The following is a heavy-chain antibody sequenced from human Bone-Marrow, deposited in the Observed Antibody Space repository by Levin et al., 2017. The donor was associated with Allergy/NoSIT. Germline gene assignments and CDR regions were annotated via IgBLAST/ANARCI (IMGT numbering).Heavy chain of an antibody. D-gene: IGHD6-13*01. CDR1: GFTFNSYA. J-gene: IGHJ5*02. CDR2: INSGGTGT. V-gene: IGHV3-23*01. CDR3: AGCRVEPTAPGWCNWFDP. Sequence: GGSLRLSCAASGFTFNSYAMNWVRQAPGKGLEWVSSINSGGTGTYYADSVKGRFTISRDNYKSTLSLQIERLRAEDSGLYFCAGCRVEPTAPGWCNWFDPWGHGTLVTVSS.